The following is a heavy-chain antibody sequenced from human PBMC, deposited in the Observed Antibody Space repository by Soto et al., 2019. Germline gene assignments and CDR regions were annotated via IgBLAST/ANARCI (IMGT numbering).Heavy chain of an antibody. J-gene: IGHJ3*02. Sequence: TGGSLRLSCAASGFTFSSYAMHWVRQAPGKGLEWVAVISYDGSNKYYADSVKGRFTISRDNSKNTLYLQMNSLRAEDTAVYYCARGRGVVVAVPATDAFDIWGQGTMVTVSS. CDR2: ISYDGSNK. D-gene: IGHD2-15*01. V-gene: IGHV3-30-3*01. CDR3: ARGRGVVVAVPATDAFDI. CDR1: GFTFSSYA.